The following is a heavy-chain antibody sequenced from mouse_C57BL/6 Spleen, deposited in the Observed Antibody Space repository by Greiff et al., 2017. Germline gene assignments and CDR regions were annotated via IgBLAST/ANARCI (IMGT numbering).Heavy chain of an antibody. CDR1: GYTFTAYE. J-gene: IGHJ2*01. V-gene: IGHV1-15*01. D-gene: IGHD4-1*01. Sequence: QVQLKESGAELVRPGASVTLSCKASGYTFTAYEMHWVKQTPVHGLEWIGAIDPETGGTAYNQKFKGKAILTADKSSSTAYMELRSLTSEDSAVYYCTAELGRDYWGQGTTLTVSS. CDR3: TAELGRDY. CDR2: IDPETGGT.